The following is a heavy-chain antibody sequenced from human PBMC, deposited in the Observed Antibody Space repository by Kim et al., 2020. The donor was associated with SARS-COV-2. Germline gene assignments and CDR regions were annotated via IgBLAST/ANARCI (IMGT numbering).Heavy chain of an antibody. CDR3: AKGMYSRRWYNFGY. CDR1: GFTFSSYA. V-gene: IGHV3-23*01. Sequence: GGSLRLSCAASGFTFSSYAMSWVRQAPGKGLEWVSSISNSGDSIYYADSVKGRFTISRDNSKNTLCLQMNSLRAEDTAVYYCAKGMYSRRWYNFGYWGQGTLVTVSS. J-gene: IGHJ4*02. CDR2: ISNSGDSI. D-gene: IGHD6-13*01.